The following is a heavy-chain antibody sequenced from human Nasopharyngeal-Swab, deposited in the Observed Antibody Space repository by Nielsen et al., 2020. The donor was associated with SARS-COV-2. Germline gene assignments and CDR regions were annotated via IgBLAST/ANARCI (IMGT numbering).Heavy chain of an antibody. CDR1: GFTFSSYA. Sequence: GESLKISCAASGFTFSSYAMHWVRQAPGKGLEWVAVISYDGSNKYYADSVKGRFTISRDNSKNTLYLQMNSLRAEDTAVYYCARMLLPRYGMDVWGQGTTVTVSS. V-gene: IGHV3-30*04. D-gene: IGHD2-15*01. J-gene: IGHJ6*02. CDR3: ARMLLPRYGMDV. CDR2: ISYDGSNK.